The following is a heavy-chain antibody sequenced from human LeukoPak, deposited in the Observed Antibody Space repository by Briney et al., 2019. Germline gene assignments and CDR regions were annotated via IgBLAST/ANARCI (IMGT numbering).Heavy chain of an antibody. V-gene: IGHV3-11*01. CDR3: ARAPPTVTGVFDY. Sequence: PGGSLRLSCAGSGFTFSDYYMSWIRQAPGKGLEWVSYISSSGSTIYYADSVKGRFTISRDNAKNSLYLQMNSLRAEDTAVYYCARAPPTVTGVFDYWGQGTLVTVSS. CDR1: GFTFSDYY. J-gene: IGHJ4*02. D-gene: IGHD4-17*01. CDR2: ISSSGSTI.